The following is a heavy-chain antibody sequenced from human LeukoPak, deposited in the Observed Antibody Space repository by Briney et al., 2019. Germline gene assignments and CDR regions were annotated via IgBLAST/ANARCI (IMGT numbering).Heavy chain of an antibody. CDR1: GGSISSYY. Sequence: SETLSLTCTVSGGSISSYYWSWIRQPPGKGLEWIGYIYYSGSTNYNPSLKSRVTISVDTSKNQFFLKLSSVTAADTAVYYCARVQESQIDYYFDYWGQGTLVTVSS. D-gene: IGHD3-9*01. V-gene: IGHV4-59*01. CDR2: IYYSGST. CDR3: ARVQESQIDYYFDY. J-gene: IGHJ4*02.